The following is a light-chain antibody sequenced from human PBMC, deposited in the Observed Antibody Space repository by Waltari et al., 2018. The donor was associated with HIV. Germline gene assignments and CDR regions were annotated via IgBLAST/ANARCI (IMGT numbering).Light chain of an antibody. Sequence: VLTQSPATLSVSPGDRVTLSCRASESVSSNLAWYQQKRGQAPRLVIYGASSGAAGIPGRFSGSGSGTEFTLTISSLQSEDFAVYYCQEYNNWPWTFGQGTKVEIK. J-gene: IGKJ1*01. CDR2: GAS. CDR3: QEYNNWPWT. CDR1: ESVSSN. V-gene: IGKV3-15*01.